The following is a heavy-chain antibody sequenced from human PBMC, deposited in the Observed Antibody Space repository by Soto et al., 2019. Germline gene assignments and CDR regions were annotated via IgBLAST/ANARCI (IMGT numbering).Heavy chain of an antibody. J-gene: IGHJ4*02. V-gene: IGHV4-39*01. CDR2: IYYSGST. CDR1: GGSISSSSYY. D-gene: IGHD5-12*01. CDR3: ARWGYSGYESRDY. Sequence: PSETLSLTCTVSGGSISSSSYYWGWIRQPPGKGLEWIGSIYYSGSTYYNPSLKSRVTISVDTSKNQFSLKLSSVTAADTAVYYCARWGYSGYESRDYWGQGTLVTVSS.